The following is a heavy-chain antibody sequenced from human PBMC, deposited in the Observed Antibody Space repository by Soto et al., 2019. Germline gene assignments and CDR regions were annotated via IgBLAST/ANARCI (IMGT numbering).Heavy chain of an antibody. D-gene: IGHD6-19*01. V-gene: IGHV1-69*01. Sequence: SVTVSCKASGGTFSSYAISWVRQAPGQGLEWMGGIIPIFGTANYAQKFQGRVTITADESTSTAYMELSSLRSEDTAVYYCERDTRLYDGYSSYGMDVWGQGSTVTVSS. CDR2: IIPIFGTA. CDR1: GGTFSSYA. CDR3: ERDTRLYDGYSSYGMDV. J-gene: IGHJ6*02.